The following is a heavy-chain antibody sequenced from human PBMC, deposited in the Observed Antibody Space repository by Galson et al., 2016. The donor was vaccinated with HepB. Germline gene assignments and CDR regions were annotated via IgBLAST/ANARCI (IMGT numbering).Heavy chain of an antibody. J-gene: IGHJ4*02. Sequence: SVKVSCKASGYTFTSYYMHWVRQAPGQGLEWMGIINPSGGNTNYAQKFQGRVTMTRDTSTSTIYMGLSSLRSGDTAVYYCAGGGRWLQLVADYWGQGTLVTVSS. CDR2: INPSGGNT. V-gene: IGHV1-46*01. CDR3: AGGGRWLQLVADY. D-gene: IGHD5-24*01. CDR1: GYTFTSYY.